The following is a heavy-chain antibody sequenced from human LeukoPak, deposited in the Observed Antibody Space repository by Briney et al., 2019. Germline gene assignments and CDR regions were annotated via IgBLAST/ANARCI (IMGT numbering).Heavy chain of an antibody. J-gene: IGHJ4*02. CDR1: GFTFSSYA. CDR2: ISYDGSNK. Sequence: PGGSLRLSCAASGFTFSSYAMHWVRQAPGKGLEWVAVISYDGSNKYYADSVKGRFTISRDNSKNTLYLQMNSLRAEDTAVYYCARAPLDDSSGYYYTPSFDYWGQGTLVTVSS. CDR3: ARAPLDDSSGYYYTPSFDY. D-gene: IGHD3-22*01. V-gene: IGHV3-30-3*01.